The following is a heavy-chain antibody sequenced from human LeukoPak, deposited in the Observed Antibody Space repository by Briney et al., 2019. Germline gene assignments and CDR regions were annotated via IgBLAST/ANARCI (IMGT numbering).Heavy chain of an antibody. CDR2: MNPNSGNA. V-gene: IGHV1-8*01. CDR1: GYTFTSYD. Sequence: GASVKVSCTAAGYTFTSYDIDWGRQATGQGLGWMGWMNPNSGNAGYAQKFQVRVSMTMNTSISTAYMELSSLRSEHTAVYYCARVGYGGYYYGMDVWGQGTTVTVSS. J-gene: IGHJ6*02. D-gene: IGHD4-23*01. CDR3: ARVGYGGYYYGMDV.